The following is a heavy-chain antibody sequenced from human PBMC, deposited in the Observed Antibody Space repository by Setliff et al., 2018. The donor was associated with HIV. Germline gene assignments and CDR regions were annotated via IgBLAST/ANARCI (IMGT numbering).Heavy chain of an antibody. CDR2: VYHSGTT. CDR1: GYSISTAYY. J-gene: IGHJ4*02. V-gene: IGHV4-38-2*01. CDR3: MRGRSITIFGVAYFDF. D-gene: IGHD3-3*01. Sequence: SETLSLTCAVSGYSISTAYYWGWIRQPPGKGLEWIGSVYHSGTTYYNPSLKSRVTISVDMFNNQFSLKVTSVTAADTAVYYCMRGRSITIFGVAYFDFWGQGTQVTVSS.